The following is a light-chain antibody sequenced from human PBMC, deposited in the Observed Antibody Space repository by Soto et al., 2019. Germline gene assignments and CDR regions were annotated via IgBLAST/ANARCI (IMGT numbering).Light chain of an antibody. CDR3: QHYHSQSIT. J-gene: IGKJ4*01. CDR1: ENIFKF. CDR2: AAS. Sequence: DILLIQSPATLSASVGDRITITCRASENIFKFLAWYQQRSGSAPNLLIYAASDLERGVPSRFSGSGSGTEFPLTIDKLQPNDSATYFCQHYHSQSITFGGGTQVDVK. V-gene: IGKV1-5*01.